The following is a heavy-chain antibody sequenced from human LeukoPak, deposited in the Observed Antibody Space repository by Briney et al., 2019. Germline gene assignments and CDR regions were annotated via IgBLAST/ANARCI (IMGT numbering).Heavy chain of an antibody. CDR3: AKGCCSPYYYYGMDV. Sequence: PGGSLRLSCAASGFTFDDYAMPWVRHAPGKGLEWVSGISWNSGSIGYADSVKGRFTISRDNAKNSLYLQMNSLRAEDTALYYCAKGCCSPYYYYGMDVWGQGTTVTVSS. CDR2: ISWNSGSI. J-gene: IGHJ6*02. V-gene: IGHV3-9*01. CDR1: GFTFDDYA. D-gene: IGHD2-15*01.